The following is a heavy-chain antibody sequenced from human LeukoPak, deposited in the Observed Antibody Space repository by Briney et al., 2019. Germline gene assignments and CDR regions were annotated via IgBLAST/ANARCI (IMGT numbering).Heavy chain of an antibody. J-gene: IGHJ4*02. CDR2: INYSGST. CDR1: GGSISSYY. D-gene: IGHD4-17*01. Sequence: SETLSLTCTVSGGSISSYYWSWIRQPPGKGLEWIGYINYSGSTNYNPSLNSRLTMSVDTSKNQFSLKLSSVTAADTAMYYCAREGRRDYVYFDHWGQGALVTVSS. CDR3: AREGRRDYVYFDH. V-gene: IGHV4-59*01.